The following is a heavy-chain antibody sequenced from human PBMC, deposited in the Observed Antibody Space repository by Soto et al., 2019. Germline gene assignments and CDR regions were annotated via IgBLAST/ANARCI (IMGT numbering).Heavy chain of an antibody. CDR3: TKVDV. CDR2: ISFDGSRK. Sequence: VGSLRLSCVGSGFTFISYDMHWVRQAPGKGLEWVGFISFDGSRKHYAGSVEGRFTISRDNSKSTMYLEMNSLRPEDTAVYFCTKVDVWGPGTAVTVSS. CDR1: GFTFISYD. V-gene: IGHV3-30-3*01. J-gene: IGHJ6*01.